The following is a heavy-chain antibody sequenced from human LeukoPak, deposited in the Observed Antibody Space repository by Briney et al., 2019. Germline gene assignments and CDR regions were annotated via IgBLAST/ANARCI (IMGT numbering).Heavy chain of an antibody. Sequence: SETLSLTCTVSGGSISSGSYYWGWIRQPPGKGLEWIGSIYYSGSTYYNPSLKSRVTISVDTSKNQFSLKLSSVTAADTAVYYCARDPYSSGWYSGDAFDIWGQGTMVTVSS. V-gene: IGHV4-39*07. D-gene: IGHD6-19*01. CDR3: ARDPYSSGWYSGDAFDI. J-gene: IGHJ3*02. CDR2: IYYSGST. CDR1: GGSISSGSYY.